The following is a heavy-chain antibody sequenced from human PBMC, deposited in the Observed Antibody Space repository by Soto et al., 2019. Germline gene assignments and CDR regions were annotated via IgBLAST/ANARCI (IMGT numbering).Heavy chain of an antibody. Sequence: EVQLKESGGGLVQPGGSLRLSCAASGFTFSRYRMNWVRQAPGKGLEWVSFISSSGRTIYYAASVKGRFTISRDNATHSLNLQMTNLRHEDTAVYYCASARDYGANTPYFESWGPGTLVTVST. D-gene: IGHD4-17*01. J-gene: IGHJ4*02. CDR2: ISSSGRTI. V-gene: IGHV3-48*02. CDR1: GFTFSRYR. CDR3: ASARDYGANTPYFES.